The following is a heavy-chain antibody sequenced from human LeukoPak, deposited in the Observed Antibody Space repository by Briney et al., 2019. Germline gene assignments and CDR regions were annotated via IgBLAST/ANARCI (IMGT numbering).Heavy chain of an antibody. V-gene: IGHV1-8*01. CDR1: GYTFTSSD. CDR2: MSPNSGNT. D-gene: IGHD2-15*01. Sequence: ASVKVSCKASGYTFTSSDINWVRQATGQGLEWMGWMSPNSGNTGYAQKFQGRVTMTRNTSISTAYMELSSLRSEDTAVYYCARGVVVAAFTYYYMDVWGKGTTVTISS. J-gene: IGHJ6*03. CDR3: ARGVVVAAFTYYYMDV.